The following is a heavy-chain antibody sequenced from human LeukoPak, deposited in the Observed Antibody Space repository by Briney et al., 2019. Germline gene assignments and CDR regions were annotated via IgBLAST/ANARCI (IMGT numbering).Heavy chain of an antibody. V-gene: IGHV3-7*01. CDR2: INQGGSDK. CDR1: GFTFSGHW. D-gene: IGHD6-19*01. CDR3: ASGGHSSGWCVY. Sequence: GGSLRLSCAASGFTFSGHWMSWVRQAPGKGLEWVGNINQGGSDKYYVDTVKGRFTISRDNANNSLYLQMNSLRDEGTAVYYCASGGHSSGWCVYWGQGTLVTVSS. J-gene: IGHJ4*02.